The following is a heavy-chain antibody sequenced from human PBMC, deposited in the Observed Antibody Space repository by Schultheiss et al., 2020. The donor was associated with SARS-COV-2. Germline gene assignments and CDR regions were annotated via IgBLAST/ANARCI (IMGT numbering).Heavy chain of an antibody. CDR3: ARGLPSQYNGYVRPYYFDH. Sequence: SETLSLTCTVSGGSISSGGYYWSWIRQHPGKGLEWIGYIYYSGSTYYNPSLKSRVTISVDTSKNQFSLKLSSVTAADTAVYYCARGLPSQYNGYVRPYYFDHWGRGSLVTVSS. CDR2: IYYSGST. J-gene: IGHJ4*02. D-gene: IGHD5-12*01. CDR1: GGSISSGGYY. V-gene: IGHV4-31*03.